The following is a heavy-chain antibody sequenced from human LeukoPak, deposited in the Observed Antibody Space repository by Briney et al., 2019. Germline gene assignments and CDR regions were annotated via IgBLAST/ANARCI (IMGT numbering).Heavy chain of an antibody. D-gene: IGHD3-10*01. CDR2: INHSGST. Sequence: SETLSLTCAVYGGSFSGYYWSWIRQPPGKGLEWIGEINHSGSTNYNPSLKSRVTISVDTSKNQFSLKLSSVTAADTAVYYCVRGLITMVRGVRIWFDPWGQGTLVTVSS. J-gene: IGHJ5*02. CDR3: VRGLITMVRGVRIWFDP. CDR1: GGSFSGYY. V-gene: IGHV4-34*01.